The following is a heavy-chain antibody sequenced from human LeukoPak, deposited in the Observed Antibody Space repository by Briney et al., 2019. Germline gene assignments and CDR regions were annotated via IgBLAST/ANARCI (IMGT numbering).Heavy chain of an antibody. CDR3: AKFLPTHIVVANYYFDY. J-gene: IGHJ4*02. V-gene: IGHV3-23*01. CDR1: GFTFSSYA. Sequence: PGGSLRLSCAASGFTFSSYAMSWVRQAPGKGLEWVSAISGSGGSTYYAASVKGRFTISRANSKNTLYLPMNSLRAEDTAVYYCAKFLPTHIVVANYYFDYWGQGTLVTVSS. D-gene: IGHD2-21*01. CDR2: ISGSGGST.